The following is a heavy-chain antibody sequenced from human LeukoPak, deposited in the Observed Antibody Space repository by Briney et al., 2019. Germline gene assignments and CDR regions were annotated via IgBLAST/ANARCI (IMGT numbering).Heavy chain of an antibody. D-gene: IGHD2-2*01. CDR2: INHSGST. CDR1: GGSFSGYY. CDR3: ARRIGDCSSTSCYGRYWFDP. V-gene: IGHV4-34*01. J-gene: IGHJ5*02. Sequence: KPSETLSLTCAVYGGSFSGYYWSWLRQPPGEGLEWVGEINHSGSTNYNPSLKSRVTISVDTSKHQFSLKLSSVTAADTAVYYCARRIGDCSSTSCYGRYWFDPWGQGTLVTVSS.